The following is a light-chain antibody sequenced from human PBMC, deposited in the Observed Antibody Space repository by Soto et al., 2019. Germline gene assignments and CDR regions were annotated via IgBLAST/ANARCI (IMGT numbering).Light chain of an antibody. J-gene: IGKJ1*01. CDR3: QQTYSSPRT. CDR2: AAS. Sequence: DIQMTQSPSSLSSSEVDIVTINCRTSQTISDYLNWYQHKPGKAPKLLISAASSLQSGVPSRFSGSGSGTDFTLTISSLQPEDFATYYCQQTYSSPRTFAQGTQV. V-gene: IGKV1-39*01. CDR1: QTISDY.